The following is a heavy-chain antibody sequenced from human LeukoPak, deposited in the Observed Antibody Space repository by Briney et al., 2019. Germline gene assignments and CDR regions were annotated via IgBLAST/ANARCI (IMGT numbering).Heavy chain of an antibody. J-gene: IGHJ5*02. CDR3: ARDGGRPNYYGSGSYFGVGWFDP. D-gene: IGHD3-10*01. Sequence: GASVKVSCKASGYTFTSYAMHWVRQAPGQRLEWMGWINAGNGNTKYSQKFQGRVTITRDTSASTAYMELSSLRSEDTAVYYCARDGGRPNYYGSGSYFGVGWFDPWGQGTLVTVSS. CDR1: GYTFTSYA. CDR2: INAGNGNT. V-gene: IGHV1-3*01.